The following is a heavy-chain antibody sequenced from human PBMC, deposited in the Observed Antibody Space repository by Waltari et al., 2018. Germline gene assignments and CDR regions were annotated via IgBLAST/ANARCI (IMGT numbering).Heavy chain of an antibody. D-gene: IGHD3-3*01. CDR2: IYYSGST. J-gene: IGHJ4*02. V-gene: IGHV4-39*01. Sequence: QLQLQESGPGLVKPSETLSLTCTVSGGSISSSSYYWGWIRQPPGKGLGWIGSIYYSGSTYHNPSLKSRVTISGDTSKNQFSLKLSSVTAADTAVYYCARSGLTRDFWSGFPLGYYFDYWGQGTLVTVSS. CDR1: GGSISSSSYY. CDR3: ARSGLTRDFWSGFPLGYYFDY.